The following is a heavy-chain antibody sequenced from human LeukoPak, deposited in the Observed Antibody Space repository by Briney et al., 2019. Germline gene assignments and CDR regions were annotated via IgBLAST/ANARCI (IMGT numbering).Heavy chain of an antibody. CDR1: GYTFTGYY. V-gene: IGHV1-2*02. Sequence: ASVKVSCKASGYTFTGYYMHWVRQAPGQGLEWMGWINPNSGGTNYAQKFQGRVTMTRDMSISTAYMELSRLRSDDTAVYYCASNSGYDLDGEGWLQYYFDYWGQGTLVTVSS. D-gene: IGHD5-12*01. CDR2: INPNSGGT. J-gene: IGHJ4*02. CDR3: ASNSGYDLDGEGWLQYYFDY.